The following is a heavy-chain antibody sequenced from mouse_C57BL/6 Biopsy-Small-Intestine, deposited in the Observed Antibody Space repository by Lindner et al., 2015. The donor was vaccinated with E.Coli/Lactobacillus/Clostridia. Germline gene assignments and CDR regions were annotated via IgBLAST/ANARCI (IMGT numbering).Heavy chain of an antibody. D-gene: IGHD1-1*01. CDR2: IDPSSGST. V-gene: IGHV1-64*01. J-gene: IGHJ1*01. CDR3: ATSLVVRGVINYYYGMDV. CDR1: GYTFTSYY. Sequence: SVKVSCKASGYTFTSYYIHCVRQAPGQGLEWMGIIDPSSGSTSYAQNFQGRATMTRDTSTSTVYMELSSLRSEDTAVYYCATSLVVRGVINYYYGMDVWGQGTTVTVSS.